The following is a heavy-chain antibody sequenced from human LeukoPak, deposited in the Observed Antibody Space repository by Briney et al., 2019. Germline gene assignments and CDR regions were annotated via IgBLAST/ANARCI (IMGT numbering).Heavy chain of an antibody. D-gene: IGHD3-3*01. CDR2: INPSSGGT. J-gene: IGHJ5*02. CDR1: GYTFTGYY. CDR3: ARNSDFWSGYYSA. V-gene: IGHV1-2*06. Sequence: ASVKVSCKVSGYTFTGYYLHWVRQAPGQGLEWMGRINPSSGGTNYAQKFQGRVTITADESTSTAYMELSSLRPEDTAVYYCARNSDFWSGYYSAWGQGTLVTVSS.